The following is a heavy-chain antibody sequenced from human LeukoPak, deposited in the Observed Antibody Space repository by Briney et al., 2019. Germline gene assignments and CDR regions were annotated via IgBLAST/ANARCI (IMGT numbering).Heavy chain of an antibody. D-gene: IGHD2-21*01. CDR1: GYTFTRHY. CDR2: INPSGGST. J-gene: IGHJ3*02. Sequence: ASVKVSCKASGYTFTRHYMNWVRQAPRQGLEWMGIINPSGGSTSYAQKFQGRVTMTRDTSTSTVYMELSSLRSEDTAVYYCARDLDAYVVVIAYDAFDIWGQGTMVTVSS. CDR3: ARDLDAYVVVIAYDAFDI. V-gene: IGHV1-46*01.